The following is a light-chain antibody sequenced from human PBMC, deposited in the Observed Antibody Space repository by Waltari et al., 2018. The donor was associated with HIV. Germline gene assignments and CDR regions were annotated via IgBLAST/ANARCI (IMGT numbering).Light chain of an antibody. J-gene: IGLJ3*02. CDR3: AAWEDSLNTWV. Sequence: QSVLTQPPSASGTPGQRVTISCSGSSSNIGSDTVNWFQQFPGTAPKLLMYDNKQRPSGVPDRFSGSKAGTSASRAISGLQSEDEADYYCAAWEDSLNTWVFGGGTKLTVL. CDR2: DNK. V-gene: IGLV1-44*01. CDR1: SSNIGSDT.